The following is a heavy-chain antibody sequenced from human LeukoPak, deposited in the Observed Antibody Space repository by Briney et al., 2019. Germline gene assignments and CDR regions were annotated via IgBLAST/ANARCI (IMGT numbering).Heavy chain of an antibody. Sequence: SETLSLTCTVSGGSISSGDYYWSWIRQPPGKGLEWIGYIYYSGSTYYNPSLKSRVTIPVDTSKNQFSLKLSSVTAADTAVYYCASLYDSSGYLTGFDYWGQGTLVTVSS. CDR2: IYYSGST. CDR1: GGSISSGDYY. D-gene: IGHD3-22*01. V-gene: IGHV4-30-4*08. J-gene: IGHJ4*02. CDR3: ASLYDSSGYLTGFDY.